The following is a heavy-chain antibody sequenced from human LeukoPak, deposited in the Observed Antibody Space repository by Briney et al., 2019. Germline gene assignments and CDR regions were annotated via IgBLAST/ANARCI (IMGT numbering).Heavy chain of an antibody. CDR3: ARGPPNWGYDY. J-gene: IGHJ4*02. Sequence: ASVRVSCKASGYTFNSYGINWVRQATGQRPEWMGWMSPNSGDTGYAQKFQDRVTMTRNTSISTAYMELSSLRSDDTAVYYCARGPPNWGYDYWGPGTLVTVSS. D-gene: IGHD7-27*01. CDR2: MSPNSGDT. CDR1: GYTFNSYG. V-gene: IGHV1-8*01.